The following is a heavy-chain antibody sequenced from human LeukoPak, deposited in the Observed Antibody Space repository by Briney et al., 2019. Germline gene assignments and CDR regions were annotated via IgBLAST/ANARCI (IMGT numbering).Heavy chain of an antibody. J-gene: IGHJ5*02. CDR2: INLNSGGT. V-gene: IGHV1-2*02. CDR3: ARGIPYDFWSGYSNWFDP. CDR1: GYTFTGYY. Sequence: GASVKVSCKASGYTFTGYYIQWVRQAPGQGLEWMGWINLNSGGTNYAQKFQGRVTMTRDTSISTAYMELSRLRSDDTAVYYCARGIPYDFWSGYSNWFDPWGQGTLVTVSS. D-gene: IGHD3-3*01.